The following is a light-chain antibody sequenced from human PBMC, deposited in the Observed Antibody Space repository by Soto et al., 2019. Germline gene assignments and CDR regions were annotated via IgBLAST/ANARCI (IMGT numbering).Light chain of an antibody. J-gene: IGKJ1*01. Sequence: VMTQSPATLSVSPWERATLSCRSSETVATNLAWYQQKPGQAPRLLISGASTRAAGISDRFRGSGSGTEFTLTISSRRSEDSAIYYCQQYFEWPPMTFGQGTKVDIK. CDR1: ETVATN. CDR3: QQYFEWPPMT. CDR2: GAS. V-gene: IGKV3-15*01.